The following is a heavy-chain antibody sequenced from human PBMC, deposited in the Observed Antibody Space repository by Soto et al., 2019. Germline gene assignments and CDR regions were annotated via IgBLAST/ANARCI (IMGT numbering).Heavy chain of an antibody. Sequence: QVQLQESGPGLVKPSGTLSLTCAVSGGSISSPYWWTWVRQPPGKGLEWIGEIYHSGKTTYNPSLKSRVNISVDTSKNQFFLQLTSVTAADTAVYYCATLGGAGAFDVWGQGTMVSVSS. D-gene: IGHD1-26*01. CDR2: IYHSGKT. J-gene: IGHJ3*01. V-gene: IGHV4-4*02. CDR1: GGSISSPYW. CDR3: ATLGGAGAFDV.